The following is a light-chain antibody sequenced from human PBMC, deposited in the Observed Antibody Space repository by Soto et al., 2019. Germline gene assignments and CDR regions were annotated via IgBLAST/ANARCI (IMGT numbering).Light chain of an antibody. CDR2: DVT. CDR3: SSYAGSNNLV. V-gene: IGLV2-14*03. CDR1: SSDVGGYNY. Sequence: QSALTQPASVSGSPGQSITISCTGTSSDVGGYNYVYWYQQHPGKAPKLMIYDVTKRPSGVTNRFSGSKSGSTASLTISGLQAEDEADYYCSSYAGSNNLVFGGGTKLTVL. J-gene: IGLJ2*01.